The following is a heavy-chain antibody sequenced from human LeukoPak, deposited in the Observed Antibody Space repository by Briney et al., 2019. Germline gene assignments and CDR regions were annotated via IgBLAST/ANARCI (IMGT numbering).Heavy chain of an antibody. V-gene: IGHV1-2*02. D-gene: IGHD3-10*01. CDR3: ARGLDYYGSGSYYTLAGY. CDR1: GYTFTGYY. CDR2: INPNSGGT. Sequence: ASVKVSCKASGYTFTGYYMHWVRQAPGQGLEWMGWINPNSGGTNYAQKFQGRVTMTRDTSISTAYMELSRLRSDDTAAYYCARGLDYYGSGSYYTLAGYWGQGTLVTVSS. J-gene: IGHJ4*02.